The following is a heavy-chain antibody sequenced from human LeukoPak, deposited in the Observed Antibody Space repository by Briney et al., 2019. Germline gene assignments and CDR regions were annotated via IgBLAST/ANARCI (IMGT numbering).Heavy chain of an antibody. D-gene: IGHD3-22*01. CDR1: GFTFSSYG. CDR2: ISGDSSDI. Sequence: GGSLRLSCAASGFTFSSYGMNWVRQAPGKGLEWVSSISGDSSDIYYADSVMGRSTISRDNAKNSVYLQINSLRAEDTAIYYCARRGYSDSSGYDYWGQGTLVTVSS. V-gene: IGHV3-21*01. CDR3: ARRGYSDSSGYDY. J-gene: IGHJ4*02.